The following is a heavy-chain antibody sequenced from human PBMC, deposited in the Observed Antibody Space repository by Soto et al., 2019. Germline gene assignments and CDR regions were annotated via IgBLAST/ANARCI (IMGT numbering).Heavy chain of an antibody. J-gene: IGHJ6*02. CDR1: GGSFNSGGYH. D-gene: IGHD1-1*01. V-gene: IGHV4-31*03. CDR2: IYYSGST. Sequence: TLALTFTVSGGSFNSGGYHWSCIRQHPGKGLEWIGDIYYSGSTYYNPSLKSRVTISIDTSTNHFSLHLSALTAADTAVYYCARHTIHNWNYYGMDVWGQGTTVTVSS. CDR3: ARHTIHNWNYYGMDV.